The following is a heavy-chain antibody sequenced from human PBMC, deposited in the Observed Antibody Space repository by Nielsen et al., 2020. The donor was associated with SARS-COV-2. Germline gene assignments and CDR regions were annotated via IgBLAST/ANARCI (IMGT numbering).Heavy chain of an antibody. Sequence: GESLKISCAASGFTFSSYGMHWVRQAPGKGLEWVAVIWYDGSNKYYADSVKGRFTISRDNSKNTLYLQMNSLRDEDTAVYYCARDRAFGVLSFDYWGQGTLVTVSS. D-gene: IGHD3-16*01. CDR3: ARDRAFGVLSFDY. CDR1: GFTFSSYG. J-gene: IGHJ4*02. CDR2: IWYDGSNK. V-gene: IGHV3-33*01.